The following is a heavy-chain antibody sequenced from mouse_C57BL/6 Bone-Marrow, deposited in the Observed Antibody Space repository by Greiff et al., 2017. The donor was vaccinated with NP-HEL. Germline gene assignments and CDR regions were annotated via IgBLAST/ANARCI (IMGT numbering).Heavy chain of an antibody. D-gene: IGHD1-1*01. J-gene: IGHJ3*01. Sequence: EVKLMESGGGLVKPGGSLKLSCAASGFTFSDYGMHWVRQAPGKGLEWVAYISSGSSTIYYADTVKGRFTISRDNAKNTLFLQMTSLRSEDTAMYYCARPYYCGSSYGFAYWGQGTLVTVSA. CDR1: GFTFSDYG. V-gene: IGHV5-17*01. CDR2: ISSGSSTI. CDR3: ARPYYCGSSYGFAY.